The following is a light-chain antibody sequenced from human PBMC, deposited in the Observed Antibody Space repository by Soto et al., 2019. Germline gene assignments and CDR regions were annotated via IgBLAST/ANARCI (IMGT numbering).Light chain of an antibody. J-gene: IGKJ2*01. CDR1: QSVSSK. V-gene: IGKV3-15*01. CDR2: GAS. Sequence: EIVMTQSPATLSVSPGERAALSCRTSQSVSSKLAWYQQKPGQAPRLLIYGASTRATGVPARFSGSGSGTEFTLTISSLQSEDFAVYYCQQHNTWLPYTFGQGTKLEIK. CDR3: QQHNTWLPYT.